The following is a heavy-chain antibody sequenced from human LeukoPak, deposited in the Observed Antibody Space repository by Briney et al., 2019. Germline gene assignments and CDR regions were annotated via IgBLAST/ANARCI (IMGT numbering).Heavy chain of an antibody. V-gene: IGHV3-23*01. CDR1: GFTFSSYA. CDR2: ISGSGGST. D-gene: IGHD6-19*01. Sequence: GGSLRLSCAASGFTFSSYAMSWVRQAPGKGLEWVSAISGSGGSTYYADSVKGRFTISRDNSKNTLYLQMNSLRAEDTAVYYCAVPKSSGWYYFDYWGQGTLVTVSS. CDR3: AVPKSSGWYYFDY. J-gene: IGHJ4*02.